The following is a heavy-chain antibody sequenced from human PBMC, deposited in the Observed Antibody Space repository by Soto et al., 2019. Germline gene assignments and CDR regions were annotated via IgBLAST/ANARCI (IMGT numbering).Heavy chain of an antibody. CDR2: TNPDGGST. CDR1: GYTFTSYY. J-gene: IGHJ4*02. D-gene: IGHD3-3*01. V-gene: IGHV1-46*01. Sequence: QVQLVQSGADVKKPGDSVMLSCKASGYTFTSYYMHWVRQAPGQGLEWMGITNPDGGSTRYAQKFQGRVTMTRDTSTSTFYMELSSLRSEDTAVYYCAKAPRGGVIITTYSAHIDYWGQGTLVTVSS. CDR3: AKAPRGGVIITTYSAHIDY.